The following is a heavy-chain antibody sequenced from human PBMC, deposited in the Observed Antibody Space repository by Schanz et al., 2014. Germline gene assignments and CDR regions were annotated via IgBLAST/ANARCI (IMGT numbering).Heavy chain of an antibody. D-gene: IGHD3-10*01. V-gene: IGHV1-46*03. Sequence: QVHLVQSGAEVKKPGASVKVSCKASGYTLSAYSLHWVRQAPGQGLEWMGIINPSGGGTSYALRFQDRVTVTRDTSRITGYIEMSSLRSEDTAVYYCTRERGEVTRGVIEVINHCYSAIDVWGQGTTVTVSS. J-gene: IGHJ6*02. CDR1: GYTLSAYS. CDR2: INPSGGGT. CDR3: TRERGEVTRGVIEVINHCYSAIDV.